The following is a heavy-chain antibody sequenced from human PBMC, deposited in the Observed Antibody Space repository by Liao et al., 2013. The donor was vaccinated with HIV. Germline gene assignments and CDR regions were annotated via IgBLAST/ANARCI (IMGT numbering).Heavy chain of an antibody. J-gene: IGHJ3*02. CDR2: INHSGST. Sequence: QVQLQEWGAGLLKPSETLSLTCAVYGASFSGYSWSWIRQPPGKGLEWIGEINHSGSTNYNPSLKSRVIISVDTAKNQFSLKLSSVTAADTAVYYCATLWDLSPKNVFDIWAKGQWSPSLQ. CDR3: ATLWDLSPKNVFDI. D-gene: IGHD1-26*01. V-gene: IGHV4-34*01. CDR1: GASFSGYS.